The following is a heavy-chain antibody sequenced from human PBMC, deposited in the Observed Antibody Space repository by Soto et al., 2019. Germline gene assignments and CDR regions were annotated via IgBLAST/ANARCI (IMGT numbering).Heavy chain of an antibody. Sequence: QEQLVESGGGVVQPGKSLRLSCAASRFAFSSYAMHWVRQAPGKGLEWLAVISYDGGYENYADSVKGRFTVSRDNSKNTPSLQINSMRREDTALYYCAKGTTVTPWRYLDLWGQGTLVTVSS. V-gene: IGHV3-30*18. CDR3: AKGTTVTPWRYLDL. CDR2: ISYDGGYE. D-gene: IGHD4-17*01. J-gene: IGHJ2*01. CDR1: RFAFSSYA.